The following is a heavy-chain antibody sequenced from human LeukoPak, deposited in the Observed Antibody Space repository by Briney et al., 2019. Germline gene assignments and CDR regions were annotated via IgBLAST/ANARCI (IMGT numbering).Heavy chain of an antibody. Sequence: PPQTLSLTCIVSGGSISSGDYYWSWIRQPPGKGLEWIAYIYYSGTTYYNPSLNSRVTISVATSKNQFSLKLSSVTAADTAVYYCARYCSGGSCPIDYWGQGTLVTVSS. CDR3: ARYCSGGSCPIDY. CDR1: GGSISSGDYY. D-gene: IGHD2-15*01. V-gene: IGHV4-30-4*08. CDR2: IYYSGTT. J-gene: IGHJ4*02.